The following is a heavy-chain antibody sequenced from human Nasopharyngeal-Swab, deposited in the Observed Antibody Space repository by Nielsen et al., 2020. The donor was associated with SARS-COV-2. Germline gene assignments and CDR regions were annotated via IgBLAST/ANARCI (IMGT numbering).Heavy chain of an antibody. Sequence: SETLSLTCTVSGASISSSSYCWAWIRQSPGKGLEWIGCIFYTGTTFYNPSLRSRVTLSVDISKNQFSLKLSSVTAADTAVYYCARDRDSSGSFGFDYWGQGTLVTVSS. J-gene: IGHJ4*02. CDR2: IFYTGTT. CDR1: GASISSSSYC. CDR3: ARDRDSSGSFGFDY. D-gene: IGHD6-19*01. V-gene: IGHV4-39*07.